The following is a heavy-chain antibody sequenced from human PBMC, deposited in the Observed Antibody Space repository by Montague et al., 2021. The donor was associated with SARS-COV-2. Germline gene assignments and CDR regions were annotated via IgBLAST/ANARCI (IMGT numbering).Heavy chain of an antibody. CDR3: AREQPYNWNYDRPHFDY. V-gene: IGHV3-48*03. D-gene: IGHD1-7*01. Sequence: SLRLSCAASGFPFSSYEMTWVRQAPVKVLECVSSLSSSGRTISYXDSXNVRFTISRDNAKNSLYLQMNRLKAEDTAVYYCAREQPYNWNYDRPHFDYWGPGTLVTVSA. CDR2: LSSSGRTI. J-gene: IGHJ4*02. CDR1: GFPFSSYE.